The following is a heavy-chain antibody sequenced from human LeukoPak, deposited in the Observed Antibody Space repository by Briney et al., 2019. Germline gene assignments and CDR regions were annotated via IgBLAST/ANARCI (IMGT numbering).Heavy chain of an antibody. V-gene: IGHV3-23*01. CDR3: ARDRRHSGSYHHDAFDI. CDR1: GFTFSSYA. D-gene: IGHD1-26*01. Sequence: SGGSLRLSCAASGFTFSSYAMSWVRQAPGKGLGWVSAISGSGGSTYYADSVKGRFTISRDNAKNSLYLQMNSLRAEDTAVYYCARDRRHSGSYHHDAFDIWGQGTMVTVSS. J-gene: IGHJ3*02. CDR2: ISGSGGST.